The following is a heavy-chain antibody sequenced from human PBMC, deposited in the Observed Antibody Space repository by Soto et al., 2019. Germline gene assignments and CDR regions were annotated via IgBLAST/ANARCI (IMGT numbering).Heavy chain of an antibody. Sequence: EVQLLESGGGLVQPGGSLRLSCAASGFTFSSYAMSWVRQSPGKGLECVSAISGSGGSTYYADSVKGRFTISRDNSKNTLYLQMNSLRAEDTAVYYCAKYYDSSGHYLYDAFDIWGQGTMVTVSS. CDR3: AKYYDSSGHYLYDAFDI. CDR2: ISGSGGST. D-gene: IGHD3-22*01. V-gene: IGHV3-23*01. CDR1: GFTFSSYA. J-gene: IGHJ3*02.